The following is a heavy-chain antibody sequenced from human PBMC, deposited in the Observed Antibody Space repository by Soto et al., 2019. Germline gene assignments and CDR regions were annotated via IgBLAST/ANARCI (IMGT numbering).Heavy chain of an antibody. Sequence: GGSLRLSCAASGFTFSSYAMSWVRQAPGKGLEWVSAISGSGGGTYYADSVKGRFTISRDSSNNTLYLQMNSLRAEDTAIYYCAKGRYSSSYYVDYWGQGTLVTVSS. CDR2: ISGSGGGT. J-gene: IGHJ4*02. V-gene: IGHV3-23*01. CDR3: AKGRYSSSYYVDY. D-gene: IGHD6-6*01. CDR1: GFTFSSYA.